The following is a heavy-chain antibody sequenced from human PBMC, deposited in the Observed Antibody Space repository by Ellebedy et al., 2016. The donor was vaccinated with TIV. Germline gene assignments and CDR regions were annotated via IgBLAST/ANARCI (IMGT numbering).Heavy chain of an antibody. CDR3: ARSSPLVRDDAFDL. CDR1: GVTFSDYG. V-gene: IGHV3-30*01. Sequence: PGGSLRLCCAGSGVTFSDYGMNRVRQAPGKGLEWFTIISYDGTQNYYADSVKGRFTISRDNSKQTLYLQRKRLRPEDTAVSFCARSSPLVRDDAFDLWGQGTMVTVSS. J-gene: IGHJ3*01. CDR2: ISYDGTQN.